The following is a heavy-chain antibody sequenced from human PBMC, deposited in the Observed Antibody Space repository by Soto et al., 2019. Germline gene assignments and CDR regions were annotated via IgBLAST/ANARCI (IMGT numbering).Heavy chain of an antibody. J-gene: IGHJ4*02. CDR3: ARDRCSSTSCYVVSRGFSSGWYVFDY. V-gene: IGHV3-33*01. Sequence: QVQLVESGGGVVQPGRSLRLSCAASGFTFSSYGMHWVRQAPGKGLAWVAVIWYDGSNKYYADSVKGRFTISRDNSKNTLYLQMNSLRAEDTAVYYCARDRCSSTSCYVVSRGFSSGWYVFDYWSQGTLVTVSS. CDR2: IWYDGSNK. D-gene: IGHD2-2*01. CDR1: GFTFSSYG.